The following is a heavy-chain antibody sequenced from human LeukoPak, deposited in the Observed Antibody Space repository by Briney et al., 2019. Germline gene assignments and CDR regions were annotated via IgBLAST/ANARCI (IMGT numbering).Heavy chain of an antibody. CDR1: GGSISSYY. CDR3: ARAFYTSTIKAVAGSY. V-gene: IGHV4-59*01. Sequence: SETLSLTCTVSGGSISSYYWSWIRQPPGKGLEWIGYIYYSGSTNYNPSLKSRVTISVDTSKNQFSLKLSSVTAADTAVYYCARAFYTSTIKAVAGSYWGQGTLVTVSS. CDR2: IYYSGST. J-gene: IGHJ4*02. D-gene: IGHD6-19*01.